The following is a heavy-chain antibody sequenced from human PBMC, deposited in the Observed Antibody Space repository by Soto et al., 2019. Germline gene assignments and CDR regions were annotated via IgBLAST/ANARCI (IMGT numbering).Heavy chain of an antibody. CDR2: IYSGGST. J-gene: IGHJ3*02. Sequence: EVQLVESGGGLVQPGGSLRLSCAASGFTVSSNYMSWVRQAPGKGLEWVSAIYSGGSTYYADSMKGRFTISRHNSKNTLYLQMNSLRAEDTAVYYCAREGVICSGGSCYSGAFDIWGQGTMVTVSS. CDR1: GFTVSSNY. CDR3: AREGVICSGGSCYSGAFDI. V-gene: IGHV3-53*04. D-gene: IGHD2-15*01.